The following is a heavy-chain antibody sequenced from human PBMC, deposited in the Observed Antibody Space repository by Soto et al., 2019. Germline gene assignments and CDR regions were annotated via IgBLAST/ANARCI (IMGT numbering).Heavy chain of an antibody. V-gene: IGHV4-59*01. Sequence: QVQLQESGPGLVKPSETLSLTCTVSGGSISSYYWSWIRQPPGKGLEWIGYIYYSGGTNYNPSLKSRVTISVDTPKNQFSLKLSSVTAADTAVYYCAREGPRGYSDAFDYWGPGTLVTGSS. CDR2: IYYSGGT. CDR3: AREGPRGYSDAFDY. D-gene: IGHD5-18*01. CDR1: GGSISSYY. J-gene: IGHJ4*02.